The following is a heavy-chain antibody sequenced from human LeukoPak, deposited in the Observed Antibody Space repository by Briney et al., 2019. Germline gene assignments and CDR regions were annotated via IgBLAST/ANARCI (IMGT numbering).Heavy chain of an antibody. V-gene: IGHV5-51*01. CDR1: GYSFTSYW. J-gene: IGHJ4*02. Sequence: GESLKISCKGSGYSFTSYWIGWVRQMPGKGLEWMGIIYPGDSDTRYSPSFQGQVTISADKSISTAYLQWSSLKASDTAMYYCARLAHYYDSSGYYKTLGHVDYWGQGTLVTVSS. CDR2: IYPGDSDT. D-gene: IGHD3-22*01. CDR3: ARLAHYYDSSGYYKTLGHVDY.